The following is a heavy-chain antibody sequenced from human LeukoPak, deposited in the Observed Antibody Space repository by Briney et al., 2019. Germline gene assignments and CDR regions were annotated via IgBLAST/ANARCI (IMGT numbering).Heavy chain of an antibody. CDR3: AREVTYCSSTSCYYFDY. CDR2: IYTSGST. V-gene: IGHV4-61*02. Sequence: SSETLSLTCTVSGVSISSGSYYWRWIRQPAGKGLEWIGRIYTSGSTNYNPSLKSRVTISVDTSKNQFSLKLSSVTAADTAVYYCAREVTYCSSTSCYYFDYWGQGTLVTVSS. D-gene: IGHD2-2*01. CDR1: GVSISSGSYY. J-gene: IGHJ4*02.